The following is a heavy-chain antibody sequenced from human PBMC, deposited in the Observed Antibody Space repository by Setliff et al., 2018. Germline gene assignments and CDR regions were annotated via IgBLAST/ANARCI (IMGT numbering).Heavy chain of an antibody. D-gene: IGHD3-16*02. CDR2: IIHSGST. CDR3: AREGLGELSPEGFDY. CDR1: GYSISTGYY. V-gene: IGHV4-38-2*02. Sequence: ASETLSLTCAVSGYSISTGYYWSWIRQPPGKGLEWIGEIIHSGSTNYNPSLKSRVTISVDTSKNQVSLEVRSLTAADTAVYYCAREGLGELSPEGFDYWGQGTLVTVSS. J-gene: IGHJ4*02.